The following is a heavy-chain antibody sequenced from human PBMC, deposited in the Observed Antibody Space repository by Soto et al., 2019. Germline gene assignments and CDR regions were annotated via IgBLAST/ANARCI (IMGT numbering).Heavy chain of an antibody. V-gene: IGHV3-23*01. J-gene: IGHJ4*02. D-gene: IGHD3-3*01. CDR1: GFPFSSYA. Sequence: DVQLLESGGGLVQPGGSLRLSCAASGFPFSSYAMTWVLQTPGQGLQWVSSISGSGGRTYYAESVKGRFTISRDNSKNTLYLQMNRLRADDTAVYYCAKVYVFRFLETPTPFDHWGQGTLVTVSS. CDR3: AKVYVFRFLETPTPFDH. CDR2: ISGSGGRT.